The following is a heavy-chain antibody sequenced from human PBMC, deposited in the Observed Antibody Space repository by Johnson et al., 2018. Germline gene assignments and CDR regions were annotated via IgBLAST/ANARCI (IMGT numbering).Heavy chain of an antibody. CDR1: GFTFSSYG. CDR2: IWYDGSNK. CDR3: ARAYFDWFKGPFQH. V-gene: IGHV3-33*01. D-gene: IGHD3-9*01. J-gene: IGHJ1*01. Sequence: QVQLVESGGGVVQPGRSLRLSCAASGFTFSSYGMHWVRQAPGKGLEWVAVIWYDGSNKYYADSVKGRFTISRDNSKNTLYLHMSSLRAEDTARYYCARAYFDWFKGPFQHWGQGTLVTVSS.